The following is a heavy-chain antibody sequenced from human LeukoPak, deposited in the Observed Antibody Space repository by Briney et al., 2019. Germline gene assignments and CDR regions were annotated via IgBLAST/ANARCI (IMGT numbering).Heavy chain of an antibody. CDR1: GGSIRTYY. V-gene: IGHV4-59*08. Sequence: PSETLSLTCTVSGGSIRTYYWSWIRQPPGKGLEWIGYIYYSGSSNYNPSLKSRVTISVDTSKSQFSLKLSSVTAADTAVYYCASRGGSSWYFDYWGQGTLVTVSS. CDR2: IYYSGSS. D-gene: IGHD6-13*01. J-gene: IGHJ4*02. CDR3: ASRGGSSWYFDY.